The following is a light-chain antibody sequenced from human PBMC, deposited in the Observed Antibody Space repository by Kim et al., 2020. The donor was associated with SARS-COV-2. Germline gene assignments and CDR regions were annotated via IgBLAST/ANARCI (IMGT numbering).Light chain of an antibody. J-gene: IGLJ3*02. Sequence: RQPATLPRTGNSNNVGNQGAAWLQQEEGHPPKLLSYRNDNRPSGISERFSASRSGNTASLTITGLQPEDEADYYCSAWDSSLSSWVFGGGTQLTVL. CDR2: RND. CDR1: SNNVGNQG. V-gene: IGLV10-54*01. CDR3: SAWDSSLSSWV.